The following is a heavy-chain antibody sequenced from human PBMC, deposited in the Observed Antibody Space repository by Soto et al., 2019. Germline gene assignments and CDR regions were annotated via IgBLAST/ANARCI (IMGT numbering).Heavy chain of an antibody. V-gene: IGHV4-59*01. Sequence: SETLSLTCTVSGGSIGSYSWSWIRQPPGKGLEWIGYIYYDGSTNYNPSLKSRVAISVDTSKNQFSLKVSSVTAADTAVYFCARGGGPNGGRNLDHWGQGTLVTVSS. CDR2: IYYDGST. CDR1: GGSIGSYS. J-gene: IGHJ4*02. CDR3: ARGGGPNGGRNLDH. D-gene: IGHD2-8*01.